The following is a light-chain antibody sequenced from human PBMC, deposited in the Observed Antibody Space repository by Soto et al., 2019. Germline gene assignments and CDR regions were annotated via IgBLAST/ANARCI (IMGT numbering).Light chain of an antibody. Sequence: DIVMTQSPDSLAVSLGERATINCKSSQSVLSNSNNRNYLAWYQQKPGQPPKLLVYWAFIRESGVPDRFSGSGSGTDFTLTIRSLQAEDVAIYYCQQNYSTPPLTFGGGTKVEIK. CDR2: WAF. CDR3: QQNYSTPPLT. J-gene: IGKJ4*01. CDR1: QSVLSNSNNRNY. V-gene: IGKV4-1*01.